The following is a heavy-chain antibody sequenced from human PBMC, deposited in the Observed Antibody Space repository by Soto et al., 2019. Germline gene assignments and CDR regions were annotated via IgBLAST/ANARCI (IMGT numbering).Heavy chain of an antibody. CDR3: ARDRVYSYGKHKKNYYYYGMDV. Sequence: GGFLRLSCAASGFTFSSYSMNWVRQAPGKGLEWVSYISSSSSTIYYADSVKGRFTISRDNAKNSLYLQMNSLRAEDTAVYYCARDRVYSYGKHKKNYYYYGMDVWGQGTTVTVSS. D-gene: IGHD5-18*01. J-gene: IGHJ6*02. CDR1: GFTFSSYS. CDR2: ISSSSSTI. V-gene: IGHV3-48*01.